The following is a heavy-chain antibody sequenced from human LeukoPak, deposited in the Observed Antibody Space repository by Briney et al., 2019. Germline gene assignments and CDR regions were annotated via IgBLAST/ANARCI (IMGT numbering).Heavy chain of an antibody. J-gene: IGHJ6*02. CDR3: AKDRGPMRGSCMDV. Sequence: PGGSLRVSCAASGFTFNSYGMHWVRQALGKGLEWVAVISYDGSNKYYADSVKGRFIISRDNSKNTLYLQMNSLRAEDTAVYYCAKDRGPMRGSCMDVWGQGTTVTVPS. CDR2: ISYDGSNK. D-gene: IGHD1-26*01. CDR1: GFTFNSYG. V-gene: IGHV3-30*18.